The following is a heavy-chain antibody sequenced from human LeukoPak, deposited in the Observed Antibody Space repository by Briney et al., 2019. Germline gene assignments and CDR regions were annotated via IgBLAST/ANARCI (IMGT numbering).Heavy chain of an antibody. CDR2: IYHSGST. Sequence: SETLSLTCAVSGGSISSGGYPWSWIRQPPGKGLEWIGYIYHSGSTYYNPSLKSRVTISVDRSKNQFSLKLSSVTAADTAVYYCARVLAAAGTGDDAFDIWGQGTMVTVSS. J-gene: IGHJ3*02. D-gene: IGHD6-13*01. V-gene: IGHV4-30-2*01. CDR3: ARVLAAAGTGDDAFDI. CDR1: GGSISSGGYP.